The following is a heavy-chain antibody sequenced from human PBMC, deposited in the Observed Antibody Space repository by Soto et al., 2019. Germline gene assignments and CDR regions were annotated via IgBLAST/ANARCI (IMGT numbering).Heavy chain of an antibody. Sequence: QVQLVESGGGVVQPGRSLGLSCAASGFTFSSYGMHWVRQAPGKGLEWVAVIWYDGSNKYYADSVKGRFTISRDNSKNTLYLQMNSLRAQDTAVYYCARDSSYYGSGSKILAYYFDYWGQGTLVTVSS. J-gene: IGHJ4*02. CDR3: ARDSSYYGSGSKILAYYFDY. D-gene: IGHD3-10*01. CDR1: GFTFSSYG. V-gene: IGHV3-33*01. CDR2: IWYDGSNK.